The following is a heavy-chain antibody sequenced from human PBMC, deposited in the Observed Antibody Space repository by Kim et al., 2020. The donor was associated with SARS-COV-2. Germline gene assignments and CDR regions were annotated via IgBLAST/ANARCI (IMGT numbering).Heavy chain of an antibody. CDR1: GFTFSSYW. D-gene: IGHD5-18*01. V-gene: IGHV3-7*01. Sequence: GGSLRLSCAASGFTFSSYWMSWVRQAPGKGLGWVATIKQDGSEKYYVDSVKGRFTISRDNAKNSLYLQMNSLRAEDTAVYYCARESRIQLWLPFDYWGQGTLVTVSS. CDR2: IKQDGSEK. J-gene: IGHJ4*02. CDR3: ARESRIQLWLPFDY.